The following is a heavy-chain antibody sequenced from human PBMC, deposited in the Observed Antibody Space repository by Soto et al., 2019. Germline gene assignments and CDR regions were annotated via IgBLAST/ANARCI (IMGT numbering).Heavy chain of an antibody. D-gene: IGHD6-19*01. V-gene: IGHV3-48*01. CDR3: ARDEYSSGWNYPNWFDP. Sequence: GGALGLACAAAGVTFSSYSMNWFRQAPGKGLEWVSYISSSSSTIYYADSVKGRFTISRDNAKNSLYLQMNSLRAEDTAVYYCARDEYSSGWNYPNWFDPWGQGTLVTVSS. CDR1: GVTFSSYS. CDR2: ISSSSSTI. J-gene: IGHJ5*02.